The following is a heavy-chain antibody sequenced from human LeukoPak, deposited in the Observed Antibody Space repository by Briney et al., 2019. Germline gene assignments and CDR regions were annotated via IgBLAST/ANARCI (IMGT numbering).Heavy chain of an antibody. CDR2: IFYSGNT. Sequence: PSETLSLTCTVSGGSISSSNYYWGWIRQPPGKGLEWIGSIFYSGNTYYNPSLKSRVTISVDTSKNQFSLKLSSVTAADTAVYYCARWGVAGTTSGAFDIWGQGTMVTVSS. V-gene: IGHV4-39*07. D-gene: IGHD6-19*01. J-gene: IGHJ3*02. CDR1: GGSISSSNYY. CDR3: ARWGVAGTTSGAFDI.